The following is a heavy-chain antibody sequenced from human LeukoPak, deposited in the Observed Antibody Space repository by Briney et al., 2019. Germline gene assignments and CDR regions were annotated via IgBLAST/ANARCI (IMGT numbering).Heavy chain of an antibody. D-gene: IGHD5-18*01. J-gene: IGHJ4*02. V-gene: IGHV3-11*04. CDR1: GFTFSDPY. Sequence: GGSLRLSCAAPGFTFSDPYMSWIRQAPGKGLECLSYISGSGTDINYADSVRGRFTISRDNAKNLLYLQMNDLRLEDTAVYYCARTARHLDYWGQGTLVTVSS. CDR2: ISGSGTDI. CDR3: ARTARHLDY.